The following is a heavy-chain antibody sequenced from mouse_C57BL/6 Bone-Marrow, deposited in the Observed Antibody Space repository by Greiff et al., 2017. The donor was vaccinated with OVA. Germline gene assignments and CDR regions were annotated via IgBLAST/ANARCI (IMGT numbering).Heavy chain of an antibody. Sequence: QVQLKESGAELARPGASVKLSCKASGYTFTSYGISWVKQRTGQGLEWIGELHPRSGNTYYNEKFKGKATLTAAKSSSTAYMELRSLTSEDSAVYFCARGGTVVDYWGQGTTLTVSS. CDR1: GYTFTSYG. V-gene: IGHV1-81*01. D-gene: IGHD1-1*01. CDR2: LHPRSGNT. J-gene: IGHJ2*01. CDR3: ARGGTVVDY.